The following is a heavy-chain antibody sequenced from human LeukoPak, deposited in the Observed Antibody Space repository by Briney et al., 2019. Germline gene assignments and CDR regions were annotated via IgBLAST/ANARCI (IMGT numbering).Heavy chain of an antibody. Sequence: SQTLSLTCTVSGGSISVYHWSWIRQPPGKGLEWIGYLYDTGMTNYSPSLKSRVTISVDTSNNQISLKLTSVTAADTAIYFCAKEGMGSEATTADGAFDIWGQGTTVTVSS. CDR1: GGSISVYH. J-gene: IGHJ3*02. CDR3: AKEGMGSEATTADGAFDI. V-gene: IGHV4-4*08. CDR2: LYDTGMT. D-gene: IGHD1-26*01.